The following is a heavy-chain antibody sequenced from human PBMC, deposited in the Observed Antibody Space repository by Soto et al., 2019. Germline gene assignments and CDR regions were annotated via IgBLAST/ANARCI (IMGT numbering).Heavy chain of an antibody. CDR3: AHGELTVCAFDI. CDR2: IYWDDDK. V-gene: IGHV2-5*02. D-gene: IGHD1-26*01. J-gene: IGHJ3*02. CDR1: GFSLSTSGVG. Sequence: SGPTLLNPTPTLTLTCTFSGFSLSTSGVGVGWIRQPPLTSLEWLALIYWDDDKRYSPSLKSRLTITKDTSKNQVVLTMKNMDPVDTATYYCAHGELTVCAFDIWGQGTMVTVS.